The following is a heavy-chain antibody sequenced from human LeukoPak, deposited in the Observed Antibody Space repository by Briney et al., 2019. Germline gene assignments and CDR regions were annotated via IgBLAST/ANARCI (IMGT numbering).Heavy chain of an antibody. Sequence: SVKVSCKASGFTFTSSAMQWVRQARGQRLEWIGWIVVGSGNTNYAQKFQERVTITRDMSTSTAYMELSSLRSEDTAVYYCAACPYYDFWGGPPNEFDPWGQGTLVTVSS. V-gene: IGHV1-58*02. D-gene: IGHD3-3*01. CDR2: IVVGSGNT. CDR3: AACPYYDFWGGPPNEFDP. CDR1: GFTFTSSA. J-gene: IGHJ5*02.